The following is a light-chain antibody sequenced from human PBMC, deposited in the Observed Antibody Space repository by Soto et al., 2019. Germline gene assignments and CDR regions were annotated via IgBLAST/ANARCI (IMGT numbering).Light chain of an antibody. CDR2: GAS. J-gene: IGKJ2*01. CDR3: QQYGSSPPYT. V-gene: IGKV3-20*01. Sequence: IVLTQSPGTLSSSPGEGATLSCRASQSVGSSYLAWYQQKPGQAPRLLIYGASSRATGIPDRFSGSGSGTDFTLTISRLEPEDFAGYYCQQYGSSPPYTVGQGTKVEIK. CDR1: QSVGSSY.